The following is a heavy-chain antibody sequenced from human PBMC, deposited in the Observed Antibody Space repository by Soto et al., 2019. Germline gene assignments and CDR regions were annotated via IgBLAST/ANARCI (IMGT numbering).Heavy chain of an antibody. V-gene: IGHV4-31*03. Sequence: PSETLSLTCTVSGGSISSGGYYWSWIRQHPGKGLEWIGYIYYSGSTYYNPSLKSRVTISVDTSKNQFSLKLSSVTAADTAVYYCARVKIGSTYEYYGSGRGYMDVWGKGTTVTVSS. J-gene: IGHJ6*03. CDR1: GGSISSGGYY. CDR2: IYYSGST. D-gene: IGHD3-10*01. CDR3: ARVKIGSTYEYYGSGRGYMDV.